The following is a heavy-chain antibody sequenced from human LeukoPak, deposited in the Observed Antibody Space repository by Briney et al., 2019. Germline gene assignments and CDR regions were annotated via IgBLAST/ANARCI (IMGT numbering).Heavy chain of an antibody. J-gene: IGHJ4*02. D-gene: IGHD3-3*02. V-gene: IGHV1-8*01. CDR3: ARLLAEEGMDY. CDR1: GYTFTSYD. Sequence: ASVKVSCKASGYTFTSYDINWVRQATGQGLEWMGWMNPNSGNTGYAQKFQGRVTMTRNTSISTAYMELSRLRSDDTAVYYCARLLAEEGMDYWGQGTLVTVSS. CDR2: MNPNSGNT.